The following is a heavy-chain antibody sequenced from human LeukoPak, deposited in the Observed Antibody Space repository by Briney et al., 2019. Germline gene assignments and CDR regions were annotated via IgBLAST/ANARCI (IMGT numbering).Heavy chain of an antibody. Sequence: SETLSLTCAVYGGSFSGYYWSWIRQPPGKGLEWIGEINHSGSTNYNPSLKSRVTISVDTSKNQFSLKLSSVTAADTAVYYCARGPHGSARDYYYGMDVGGQGTTVTVSS. J-gene: IGHJ6*02. CDR1: GGSFSGYY. D-gene: IGHD3-10*01. CDR3: ARGPHGSARDYYYGMDV. V-gene: IGHV4-34*01. CDR2: INHSGST.